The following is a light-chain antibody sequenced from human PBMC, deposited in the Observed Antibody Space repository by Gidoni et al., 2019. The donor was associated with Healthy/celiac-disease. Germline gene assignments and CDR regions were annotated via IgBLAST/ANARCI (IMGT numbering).Light chain of an antibody. V-gene: IGKV1-5*03. J-gene: IGKJ2*01. Sequence: DIQMTQSPSTRSASVGDRVTITCRASQSISSWLAWYQQKPGKAPKLLIYKASSLESGVPSRFSGSGSGTEFTLTLSSLQPDDFATYYCQQYNSYSYTFGQGTKLEIK. CDR2: KAS. CDR1: QSISSW. CDR3: QQYNSYSYT.